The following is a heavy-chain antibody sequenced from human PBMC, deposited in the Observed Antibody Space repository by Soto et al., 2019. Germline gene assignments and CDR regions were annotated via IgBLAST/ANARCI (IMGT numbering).Heavy chain of an antibody. Sequence: QITLKESGPTLVKPTQTLTLTCTFSGFSLSTSGVGVGWIRQPPGKALEWLALIYWDDDERYSPSLRSSVTIPNHTPRNPVVLTMPHMDPVDTATYYCAHRNQLYPYRSPGEDHMDVWGHGTPVTVSS. V-gene: IGHV2-5*02. CDR3: AHRNQLYPYRSPGEDHMDV. CDR2: IYWDDDE. D-gene: IGHD3-10*01. CDR1: GFSLSTSGVG. J-gene: IGHJ6*02.